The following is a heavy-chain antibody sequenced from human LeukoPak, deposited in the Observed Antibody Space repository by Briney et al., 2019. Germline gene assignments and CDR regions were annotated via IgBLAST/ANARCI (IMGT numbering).Heavy chain of an antibody. Sequence: GASVKVSCKASGYTFTAYYMHWVRQAPGQGLEWMGWINPNSGGTNYAQKFQGRVTMTRDTSISTAYMELSRLRSDDTAMYYCAREGDYDGFDYWGQGTLVPVSS. J-gene: IGHJ4*02. CDR2: INPNSGGT. D-gene: IGHD4-23*01. V-gene: IGHV1-2*02. CDR3: AREGDYDGFDY. CDR1: GYTFTAYY.